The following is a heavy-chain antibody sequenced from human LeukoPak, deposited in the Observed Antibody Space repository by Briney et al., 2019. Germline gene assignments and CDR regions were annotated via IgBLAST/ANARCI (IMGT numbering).Heavy chain of an antibody. CDR2: INHSGST. V-gene: IGHV4-34*01. CDR3: ARVRPSIAVAGTLKYYFDY. D-gene: IGHD6-19*01. J-gene: IGHJ4*02. CDR1: GGSFSGYY. Sequence: SETLSLTCAVYGGSFSGYYWSWIRQPPGKGLEWIGEINHSGSTNYNPSLKSRVTISVDTSKNQFSLKLSSVTAADTVVYYCARVRPSIAVAGTLKYYFDYWGQGTLVTVSS.